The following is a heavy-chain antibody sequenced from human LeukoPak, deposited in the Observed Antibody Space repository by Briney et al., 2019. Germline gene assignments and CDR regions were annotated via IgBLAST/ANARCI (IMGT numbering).Heavy chain of an antibody. D-gene: IGHD6-6*01. V-gene: IGHV1-2*02. Sequence: GASVKVTSKASGFTFTGYYMHWVRQAPGQGLEWMGWINPNSGGTNYAQKFQGRVTMTRDTSIGTACMELSRLRSDDTAVYYCARDHTSSTYFDYWGQGTLVTVSS. CDR2: INPNSGGT. CDR3: ARDHTSSTYFDY. J-gene: IGHJ4*02. CDR1: GFTFTGYY.